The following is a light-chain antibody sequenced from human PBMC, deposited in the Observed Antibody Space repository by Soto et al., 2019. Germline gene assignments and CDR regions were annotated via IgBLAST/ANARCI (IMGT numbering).Light chain of an antibody. CDR1: QSVNNNY. Sequence: EIALTQSPGTLSSSPGERATLSCRASQSVNNNYLAWYQQKPGQAPRLLIYGASSRATGIPDRFSGSGSGTDFTLTISRLEPEDFAVYYCQQYGSSQYTFGQVTKLEIK. V-gene: IGKV3-20*01. CDR2: GAS. CDR3: QQYGSSQYT. J-gene: IGKJ2*01.